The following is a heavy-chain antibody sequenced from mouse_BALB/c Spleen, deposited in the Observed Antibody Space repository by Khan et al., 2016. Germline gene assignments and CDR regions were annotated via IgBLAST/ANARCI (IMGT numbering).Heavy chain of an antibody. J-gene: IGHJ3*01. CDR2: IRNKANGYTT. V-gene: IGHV7-3*02. Sequence: EVELVESGGGLVQPGGSLRLSCATSGFTFTDYYMSWVRQPPGKALEWLGFIRNKANGYTTEYSASVKGRFTISRDNSQSILSLQMNTLRAEDSATYYCARDEPYDAWFAYWGQGTLVTVSA. D-gene: IGHD2-12*01. CDR3: ARDEPYDAWFAY. CDR1: GFTFTDYY.